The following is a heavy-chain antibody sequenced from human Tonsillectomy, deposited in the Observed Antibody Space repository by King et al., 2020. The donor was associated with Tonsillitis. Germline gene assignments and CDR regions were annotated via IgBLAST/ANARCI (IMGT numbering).Heavy chain of an antibody. CDR1: GFTFSSYS. J-gene: IGHJ6*02. CDR2: ISSSSYI. Sequence: VQLVESGGGLVKPGGSLRLSCAASGFTFSSYSMNWVRQAPGKGLEWVSSISSSSYIYYADSVKGRFTISRDNAKNSLYLQMNSLRAEDTAVYYCARANAVDTAMAYYYYYYGMDVWGQGTTVTVSS. CDR3: ARANAVDTAMAYYYYYYGMDV. D-gene: IGHD5-18*01. V-gene: IGHV3-21*01.